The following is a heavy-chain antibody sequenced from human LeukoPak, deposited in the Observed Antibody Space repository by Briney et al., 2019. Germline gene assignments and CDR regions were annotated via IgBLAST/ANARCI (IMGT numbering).Heavy chain of an antibody. Sequence: SQTLSLTCAISGDSFSSNSGAGNWISQSPSRGLEWLGRTYYRSKWSNDYAVSVRSRITINADTSKNQFSLQLNSVTPEDTAVYYCARGGSGGCRLGPTCAFDPWGQGTLVSVSS. CDR2: TYYRSKWSN. J-gene: IGHJ5*02. CDR3: ARGGSGGCRLGPTCAFDP. CDR1: GDSFSSNSGA. V-gene: IGHV6-1*01. D-gene: IGHD1-26*01.